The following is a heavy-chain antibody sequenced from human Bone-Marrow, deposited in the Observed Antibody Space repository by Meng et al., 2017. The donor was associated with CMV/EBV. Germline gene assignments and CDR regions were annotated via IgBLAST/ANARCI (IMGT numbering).Heavy chain of an antibody. J-gene: IGHJ6*02. CDR1: GFTFDDYA. CDR2: INWDGGST. Sequence: GESLKISCAASGFTFDDYAMHWVRQAPGKGLEWVSGINWDGGSTGYADSVKGRFTISRDNAKNSLYLQMNSLRAEDTALYHCARGSYNNYVYYYYGMDVWGQGTTVTVSS. D-gene: IGHD3-16*01. CDR3: ARGSYNNYVYYYYGMDV. V-gene: IGHV3-20*01.